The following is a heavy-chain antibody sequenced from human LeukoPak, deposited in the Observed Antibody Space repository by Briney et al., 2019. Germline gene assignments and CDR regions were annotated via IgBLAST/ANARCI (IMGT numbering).Heavy chain of an antibody. CDR2: INPSGGST. D-gene: IGHD6-13*01. V-gene: IGHV1-46*01. Sequence: GAPVKVSCKASGYTFTSYYMHWVRQAPGQGLEWMGIINPSGGSTSYAQKFQGRVTMTRDTSTSTVYMELSSLRSEDTAVYYCARSGGASSPRLYYYGMDVWGQGTTVTVSS. J-gene: IGHJ6*02. CDR1: GYTFTSYY. CDR3: ARSGGASSPRLYYYGMDV.